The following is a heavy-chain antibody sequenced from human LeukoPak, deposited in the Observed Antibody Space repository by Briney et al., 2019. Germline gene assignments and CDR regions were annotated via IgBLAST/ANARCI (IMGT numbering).Heavy chain of an antibody. CDR2: ISGSGGST. D-gene: IGHD3-3*01. CDR3: AKGVRFLEWSETNYYMDV. J-gene: IGHJ6*03. CDR1: GFTFSSYA. Sequence: PGGSLRLSCAASGFTFSSYAMSWVRQAPGKGLEWVSAISGSGGSTYYADSVKGRFTISRDNSKNTLYLQMNSLRAEDTAVYYCAKGVRFLEWSETNYYMDVWGKGTTVTVSS. V-gene: IGHV3-23*01.